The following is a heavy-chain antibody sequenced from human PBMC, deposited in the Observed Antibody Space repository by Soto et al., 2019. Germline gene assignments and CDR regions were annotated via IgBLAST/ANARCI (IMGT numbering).Heavy chain of an antibody. CDR1: GFTFSSYG. J-gene: IGHJ6*02. V-gene: IGHV3-33*06. CDR2: IWYDGSNK. CDR3: AKSSGGLLIYHEYGMDD. D-gene: IGHD3-10*01. Sequence: PGGSLRLSCAASGFTFSSYGMHWVRQAPGKGLEWVAVIWYDGSNKYYADSVKGRFTISRDNSKNTLYLQMNSLRAEDTAVYYCAKSSGGLLIYHEYGMDDWGQGTMVTVSS.